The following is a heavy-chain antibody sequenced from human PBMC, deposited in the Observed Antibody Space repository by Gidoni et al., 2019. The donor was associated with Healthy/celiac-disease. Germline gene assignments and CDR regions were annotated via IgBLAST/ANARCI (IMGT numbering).Heavy chain of an antibody. CDR2: INPSGGST. J-gene: IGHJ3*02. Sequence: QVQLVQSGAEVKKPGPSVKVYCQASGYTFTSSHLHCVRQAPGKGLEWMGIINPSGGSTSYAQKFQGRVTMTRETSTSTVYMELSSLRSEDTAVYYCASADSGSNPTLPNDAFDIWGQGTMVTVSS. CDR1: GYTFTSSH. D-gene: IGHD1-26*01. V-gene: IGHV1-46*01. CDR3: ASADSGSNPTLPNDAFDI.